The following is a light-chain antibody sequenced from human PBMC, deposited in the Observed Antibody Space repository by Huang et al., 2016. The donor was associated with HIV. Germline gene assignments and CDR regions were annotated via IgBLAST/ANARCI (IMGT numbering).Light chain of an antibody. V-gene: IGKV2-28*01. J-gene: IGKJ2*02. CDR1: QSLLHSNGYNY. Sequence: DIVMTQSPLSLPVTPGEPASISCRSSQSLLHSNGYNYLDWYLQKPGQSPQLLIYLGSNRASGVPDRFSGSGSSTDFTLKISRVEAEDVGVYYCMQALQTPCTFGQGTKLEIK. CDR2: LGS. CDR3: MQALQTPCT.